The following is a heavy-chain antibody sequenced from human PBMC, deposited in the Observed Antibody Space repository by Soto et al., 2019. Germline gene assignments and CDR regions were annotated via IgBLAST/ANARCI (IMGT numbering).Heavy chain of an antibody. CDR1: GYTFTGYY. D-gene: IGHD3-3*01. Sequence: ASVKVSCKASGYTFTGYYMHWVRQAPGQGLEWMGWINPNSGGTNYAQKFQGRVTMTRDTSISTAYMELSRLRSDDTAVYYCARTDILTIFGEARDYWGQGTLVTVFS. CDR3: ARTDILTIFGEARDY. J-gene: IGHJ4*02. V-gene: IGHV1-2*02. CDR2: INPNSGGT.